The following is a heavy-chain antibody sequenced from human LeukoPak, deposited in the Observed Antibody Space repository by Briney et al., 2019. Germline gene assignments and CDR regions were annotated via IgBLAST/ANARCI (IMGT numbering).Heavy chain of an antibody. CDR3: ARMVNTQVEVPAAIQGGDYFDY. V-gene: IGHV1-69*13. CDR2: IIPIFGTA. Sequence: GASVKVSCKASGYTFTSYDINWVRQAPGQGLEWMGGIIPIFGTAIYAQKFQGRVTITADESTSTAYMELSSLRSEDTAVYYCARMVNTQVEVPAAIQGGDYFDYWGQGTLVTVSS. D-gene: IGHD2-2*02. CDR1: GYTFTSYD. J-gene: IGHJ4*02.